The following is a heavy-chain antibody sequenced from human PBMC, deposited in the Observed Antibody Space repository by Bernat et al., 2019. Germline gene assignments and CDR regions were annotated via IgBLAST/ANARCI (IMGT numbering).Heavy chain of an antibody. D-gene: IGHD6-13*01. CDR1: GFTFSSYA. V-gene: IGHV3-30*01. CDR3: ARVHSSSWYLDAFDI. CDR2: ISYDGSNK. Sequence: QVQLVESGGGVVQPGRSLRLSCAASGFTFSSYAMHWVRQAPGKGLEWVAVISYDGSNKYYADSVKGRFTISRDNSKNTLYLQMNSLRAKDTAVYYCARVHSSSWYLDAFDIWGQGTMVTVSS. J-gene: IGHJ3*02.